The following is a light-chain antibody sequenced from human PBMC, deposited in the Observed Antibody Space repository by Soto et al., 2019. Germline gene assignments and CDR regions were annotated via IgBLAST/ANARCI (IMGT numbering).Light chain of an antibody. CDR1: QSVSSN. CDR3: QQYNNWPRT. J-gene: IGKJ1*01. V-gene: IGKV3-15*01. CDR2: GAS. Sequence: EIVMTQSPATLSVSPGERATLSCRASQSVSSNLAGYQQKPGQAPRLLIYGASTRATGIPARFSGSGSGTEFTLTISSMQSEDFAVYYCQQYNNWPRTFGQGTKVDXK.